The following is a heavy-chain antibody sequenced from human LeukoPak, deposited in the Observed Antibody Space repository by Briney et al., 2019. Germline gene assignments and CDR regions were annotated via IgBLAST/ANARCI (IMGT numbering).Heavy chain of an antibody. D-gene: IGHD2-2*01. J-gene: IGHJ2*01. CDR1: GSTFSPYA. CDR2: ISGSGGST. CDR3: AKGSLVVVAAAMTACYFDL. V-gene: IGHV3-23*01. Sequence: GGSLRLSCTAFGSTFSPYAMSKVRQAPGKGLEWVSAISGSGGSTYYADSVKGRFTISRDNSKNTLYLQMNSPRAEDTAVYYCAKGSLVVVAAAMTACYFDLWGRGTLVTVSS.